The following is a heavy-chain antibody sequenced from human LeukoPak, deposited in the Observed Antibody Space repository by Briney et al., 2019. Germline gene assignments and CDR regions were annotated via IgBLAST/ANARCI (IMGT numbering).Heavy chain of an antibody. Sequence: SETLSLTCTVSGGSISSYYWSWIRQPAGKGLEWIGRIYTSGSTNYNPSLKSRVTMSVDTSKNQFSLKLSSVAAADTAVYYCARETFYCSGGSCYPLHYFDYWGQGTLVTVSS. CDR2: IYTSGST. J-gene: IGHJ4*02. CDR1: GGSISSYY. CDR3: ARETFYCSGGSCYPLHYFDY. V-gene: IGHV4-4*07. D-gene: IGHD2-15*01.